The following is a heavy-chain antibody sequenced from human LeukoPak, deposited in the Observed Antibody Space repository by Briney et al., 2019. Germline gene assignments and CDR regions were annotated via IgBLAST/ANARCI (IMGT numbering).Heavy chain of an antibody. CDR3: ARVPRRITIFGVVIIPHPFDY. CDR1: GGSFSGYY. CDR2: INHSGST. J-gene: IGHJ4*02. V-gene: IGHV4-34*01. Sequence: SETLSLTCAVYGGSFSGYYWSWIRKPPGKGLEWIGEINHSGSTNYNPSLKSRVTISVDTSKNQFSLKLSSVTAADTAVYYCARVPRRITIFGVVIIPHPFDYWGQGTLVTVSS. D-gene: IGHD3-3*01.